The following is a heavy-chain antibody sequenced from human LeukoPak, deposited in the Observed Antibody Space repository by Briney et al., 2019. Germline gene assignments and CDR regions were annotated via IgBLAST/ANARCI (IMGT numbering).Heavy chain of an antibody. Sequence: GGSLRLSCAASGFTFSSYAMHWVRQAPGKGLEWVAVISYDGSNKYYADSVKGRFTISRDNSKNTLYLQMNSLRAEDTAVYYCASDFDDYGAFLNWGQGTLVTVSS. D-gene: IGHD4-17*01. CDR3: ASDFDDYGAFLN. CDR1: GFTFSSYA. V-gene: IGHV3-30-3*01. CDR2: ISYDGSNK. J-gene: IGHJ4*02.